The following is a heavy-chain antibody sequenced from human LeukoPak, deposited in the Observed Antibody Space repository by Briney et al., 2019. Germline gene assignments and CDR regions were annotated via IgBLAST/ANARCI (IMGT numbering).Heavy chain of an antibody. D-gene: IGHD3-10*01. Sequence: SETLSLTCTVSGGSISSYYWSWIWQPPGKGLEWIGFIYYSGSTNYNPSLKSRVTISVDTSKNQFSLKLSSVTAADTAVYYCARHYYGSGSRFDAFDIWGQGTMVTVSS. V-gene: IGHV4-59*08. CDR2: IYYSGST. CDR3: ARHYYGSGSRFDAFDI. J-gene: IGHJ3*02. CDR1: GGSISSYY.